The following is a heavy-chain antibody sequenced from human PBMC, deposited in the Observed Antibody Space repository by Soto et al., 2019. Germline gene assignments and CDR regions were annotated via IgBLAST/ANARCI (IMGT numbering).Heavy chain of an antibody. CDR3: ARYQWNPGAFDP. V-gene: IGHV4-34*01. CDR1: GGSLSDYY. CDR2: VNHRGSS. J-gene: IGHJ5*02. Sequence: QVQLQQWGAGLLKPSETLSLTCAVYGGSLSDYYWNWLRQPPGKGLEWIGEVNHRGSSSYNPSLKSRVYISVDPAMTQFSLKLRSVTASDTAVYYCARYQWNPGAFDPWGPGTQVIVSS. D-gene: IGHD1-20*01.